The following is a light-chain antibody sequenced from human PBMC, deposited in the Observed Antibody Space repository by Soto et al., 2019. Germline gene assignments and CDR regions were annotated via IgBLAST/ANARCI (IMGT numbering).Light chain of an antibody. CDR3: QQRRNWPPGT. CDR2: DAS. Sequence: EIVLTQSPATLSLSPGERATLSCRASQSVSSYLAWYQQKPGQAPRLLIYDASNRATGIPARFSGSGSGTDFTLTISSLEPKDFAFYYCQQRRNWPPGTFGPGTKVDIK. J-gene: IGKJ3*01. V-gene: IGKV3-11*01. CDR1: QSVSSY.